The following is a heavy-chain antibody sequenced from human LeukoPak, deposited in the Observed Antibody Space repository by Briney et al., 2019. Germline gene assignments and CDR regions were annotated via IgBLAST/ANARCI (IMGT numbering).Heavy chain of an antibody. Sequence: SETLSLTCTVSGGSISSSSYYWVWIRQPPGKGLEWIGSIYYTANTYYNSSLKSRVTISVDTSKNQFSLKLSSVTAADSAVYYCVRRDRYDSSGYFDYWGQGTLVTVSS. CDR2: IYYTANT. CDR1: GGSISSSSYY. D-gene: IGHD3-22*01. J-gene: IGHJ4*02. CDR3: VRRDRYDSSGYFDY. V-gene: IGHV4-39*01.